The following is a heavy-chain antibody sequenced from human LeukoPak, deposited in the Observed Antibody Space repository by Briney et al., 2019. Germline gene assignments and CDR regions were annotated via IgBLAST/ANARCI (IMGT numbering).Heavy chain of an antibody. Sequence: GGSLRLSCAASGFTFSSYVMSWVRQAPGKGLEWVSSISSSSSYIYYADSVKGRFTISRDNAKNSLYLQMNSLRAEDTAVYYCARAGVVGENYFDYWGQGTLVTVSS. CDR2: ISSSSSYI. J-gene: IGHJ4*02. CDR3: ARAGVVGENYFDY. CDR1: GFTFSSYV. D-gene: IGHD3-16*01. V-gene: IGHV3-21*01.